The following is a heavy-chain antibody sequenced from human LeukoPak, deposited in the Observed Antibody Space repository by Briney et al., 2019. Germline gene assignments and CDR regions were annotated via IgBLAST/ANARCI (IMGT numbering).Heavy chain of an antibody. CDR2: ISAYNGNT. V-gene: IGHV1-18*01. CDR1: GYTFTSYG. CDR3: ARDFPPGRGYDPQPFGY. J-gene: IGHJ4*02. D-gene: IGHD5-12*01. Sequence: ASVKVSCKASGYTFTSYGISWVRQAPGQGLEWMGWISAYNGNTNYAQKFQGRVTMTTDTSTSTAYMELRSLRSDDTAVYYCARDFPPGRGYDPQPFGYWGQGTLVTVSS.